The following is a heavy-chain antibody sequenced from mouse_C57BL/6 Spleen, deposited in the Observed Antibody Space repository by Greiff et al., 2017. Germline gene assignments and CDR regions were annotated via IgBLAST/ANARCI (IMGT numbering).Heavy chain of an antibody. J-gene: IGHJ2*01. CDR2: IDPSDSDT. CDR1: GYTFTSYW. CDR3: ARGTVGDYFDY. Sequence: VQLQQPGAELVRPGSSVKLSCKASGYTFTSYWMHWVKQRPIQGLEWIGNIDPSDSDTHYNQKFKDKATLTVDKSSSTAYMQLSSLTSEDSAVYYCARGTVGDYFDYWGQGTTLTVS. V-gene: IGHV1-52*01. D-gene: IGHD1-1*01.